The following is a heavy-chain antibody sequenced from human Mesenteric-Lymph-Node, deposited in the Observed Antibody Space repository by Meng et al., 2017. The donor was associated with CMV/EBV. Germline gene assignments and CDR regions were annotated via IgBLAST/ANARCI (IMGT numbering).Heavy chain of an antibody. CDR2: IYYSGST. CDR3: ARDLPYYDSSTKGDPFDI. V-gene: IGHV4-59*01. J-gene: IGHJ3*02. Sequence: GSLRLSCTVSGGSISSYYWSWIRQPPGKGLEWIGYIYYSGSTNYNPSLKSRVTISEDMSKNQISLKLSSVTAADTAVYYCARDLPYYDSSTKGDPFDIWGQGTMVTVSS. D-gene: IGHD3-22*01. CDR1: GGSISSYY.